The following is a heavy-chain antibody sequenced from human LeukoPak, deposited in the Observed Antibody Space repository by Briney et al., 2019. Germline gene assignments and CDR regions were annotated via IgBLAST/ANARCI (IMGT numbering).Heavy chain of an antibody. D-gene: IGHD3-22*01. V-gene: IGHV4-31*03. CDR2: IYHSGTS. Sequence: PSETLSLTCTVSGGSISSGGYFWSWIRQHPGKGLEWIAYIYHSGTSYYNPSLKSRLIISVDTSKNQFSLKLSSVTAADTAVYYCARGQVYDSRGFYMYYFDYWGQGTLVTVSS. CDR1: GGSISSGGYF. J-gene: IGHJ4*02. CDR3: ARGQVYDSRGFYMYYFDY.